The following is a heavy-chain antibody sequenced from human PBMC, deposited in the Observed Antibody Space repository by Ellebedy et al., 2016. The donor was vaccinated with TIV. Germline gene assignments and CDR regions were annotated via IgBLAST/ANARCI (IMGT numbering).Heavy chain of an antibody. CDR3: ARGDYYDSRNLDY. CDR2: IVVGSGNT. Sequence: ASVKVSCKASGFTFTSSAVQWVRQARGQRLEWIGWIVVGSGNTNYAQKFQERVTITRDMSTSTAYMELSSPRSEDTAVYYCARGDYYDSRNLDYWGQGTLVTVSS. CDR1: GFTFTSSA. J-gene: IGHJ4*02. V-gene: IGHV1-58*01. D-gene: IGHD3-22*01.